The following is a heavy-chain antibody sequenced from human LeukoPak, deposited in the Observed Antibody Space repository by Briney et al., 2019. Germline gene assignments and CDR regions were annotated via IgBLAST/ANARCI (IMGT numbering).Heavy chain of an antibody. D-gene: IGHD3-22*01. J-gene: IGHJ5*02. V-gene: IGHV1-46*01. CDR3: ARDWGEYDSTPLGWFDP. CDR2: INPSGGST. Sequence: ASVKVSCKAPGYTFTSYYMHWVRQAPGQGLEWMGIINPSGGSTSYAQKFQGRVTMTRDTSTSTVYMELSSLRSEDTAVYYCARDWGEYDSTPLGWFDPWGQGTLVTVSS. CDR1: GYTFTSYY.